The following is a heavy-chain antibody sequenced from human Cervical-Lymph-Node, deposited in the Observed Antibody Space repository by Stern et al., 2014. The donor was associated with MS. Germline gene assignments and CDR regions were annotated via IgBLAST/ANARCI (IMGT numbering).Heavy chain of an antibody. J-gene: IGHJ4*02. CDR1: GYTLTELS. CDR2: FDPEDGET. D-gene: IGHD4-11*01. CDR3: ATTKSPDYLIDY. Sequence: VQLVESGAEVKKPGASVKVSCKVSGYTLTELSMHWVRQAPGKGLEWMGGFDPEDGETIYAQKFQCRVTMTEDTSTDTAYMELSSLRSEDTALYYCATTKSPDYLIDYWGQGTLVTVSS. V-gene: IGHV1-24*01.